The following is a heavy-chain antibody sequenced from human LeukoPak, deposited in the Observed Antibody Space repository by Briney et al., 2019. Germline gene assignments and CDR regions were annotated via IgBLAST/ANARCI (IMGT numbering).Heavy chain of an antibody. J-gene: IGHJ3*02. CDR1: GFTFSNYA. CDR2: IRASGGSS. CDR3: AKSGLKQWLARAFTFDI. V-gene: IGHV3-23*01. Sequence: GGSLRLSCEASGFTFSNYAMSWVRQAPGKGLEWVSSIRASGGSSYYADSVQGRFTISRDNSKNTLYLQMNSLRAEDTAIYYCAKSGLKQWLARAFTFDIWGQGTMVTVSS. D-gene: IGHD6-19*01.